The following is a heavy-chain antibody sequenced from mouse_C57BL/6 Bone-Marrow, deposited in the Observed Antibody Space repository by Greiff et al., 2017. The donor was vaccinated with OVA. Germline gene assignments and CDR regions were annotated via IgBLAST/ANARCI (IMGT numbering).Heavy chain of an antibody. J-gene: IGHJ1*03. CDR3: ARSYYYGSSWYFDV. CDR1: GYAFRSYW. D-gene: IGHD1-1*01. V-gene: IGHV1-80*01. Sequence: QVQLQQSGAELVKPGASVKISCKASGYAFRSYWMNWVKQRPGKGLEWIGQIYPGDGDTNYNGKFKGKATLTADKSSSTAYMQLSSLTSEDSAVYFCARSYYYGSSWYFDVWGTGTTVTVSS. CDR2: IYPGDGDT.